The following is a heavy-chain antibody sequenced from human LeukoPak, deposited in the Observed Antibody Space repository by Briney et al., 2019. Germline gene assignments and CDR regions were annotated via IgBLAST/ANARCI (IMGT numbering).Heavy chain of an antibody. CDR3: AKIPSGYCGGDCYFDY. J-gene: IGHJ4*02. D-gene: IGHD2-21*02. Sequence: GGSLRLSCAASGFXFSNFAMSWVRQAPGKGLEWVSPISGSGGSTYYADSVKGRFTISRDNSKHTLYLQMNSLRAEDTAVYYCAKIPSGYCGGDCYFDYWGQGTLVTVSS. V-gene: IGHV3-23*01. CDR2: ISGSGGST. CDR1: GFXFSNFA.